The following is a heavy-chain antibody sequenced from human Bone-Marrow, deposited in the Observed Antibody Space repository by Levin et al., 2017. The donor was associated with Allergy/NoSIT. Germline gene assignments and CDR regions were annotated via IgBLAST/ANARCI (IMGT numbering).Heavy chain of an antibody. D-gene: IGHD6-13*01. CDR3: TRNTESAAGDY. Sequence: TGGSLRLSCAASGFTFSTSWMTWVRQAPGKGLEWVANIDREGTEQYYVDSVKGRFTISRDNPRNSLYLQMNSLRAEDTAVYYCTRNTESAAGDYWGQGTLVTVSS. CDR1: GFTFSTSW. J-gene: IGHJ4*02. CDR2: IDREGTEQ. V-gene: IGHV3-7*01.